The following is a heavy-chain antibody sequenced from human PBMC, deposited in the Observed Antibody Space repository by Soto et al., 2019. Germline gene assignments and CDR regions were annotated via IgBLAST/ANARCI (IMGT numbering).Heavy chain of an antibody. D-gene: IGHD5-12*01. CDR2: IIPIFGTA. CDR1: GGTFSSYA. J-gene: IGHJ6*02. Sequence: ASVKVSCKASGGTFSSYAISWVRQAPGQGLEWMGGIIPIFGTANYAQKFQGRVTITADESTSTAYMELSSLRSEDTAVYYCARDRRDGYNFGYYYYGMDVWGQGTTVTVSS. V-gene: IGHV1-69*13. CDR3: ARDRRDGYNFGYYYYGMDV.